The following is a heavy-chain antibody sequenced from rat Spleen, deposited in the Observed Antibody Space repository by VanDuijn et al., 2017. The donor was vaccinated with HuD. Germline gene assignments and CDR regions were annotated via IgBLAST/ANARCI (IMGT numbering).Heavy chain of an antibody. CDR3: TTEHSGY. V-gene: IGHV5-20*01. D-gene: IGHD4-3*01. Sequence: EVQLVESGGGLVQPGRSLKLSCAASGFIFSDYYMAWVRQAPTKGLEWVATISFDGISTYYRDSAKGRFTISRDSAKSTLYLQMDSLRSEDTATYYCTTEHSGYWGQGTLVTVSS. J-gene: IGHJ3*01. CDR2: ISFDGIST. CDR1: GFIFSDYY.